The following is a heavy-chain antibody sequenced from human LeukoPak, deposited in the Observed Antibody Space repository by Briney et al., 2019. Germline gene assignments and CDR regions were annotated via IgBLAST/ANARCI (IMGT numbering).Heavy chain of an antibody. J-gene: IGHJ4*02. Sequence: MPSETLSLTCTVSGGSISSGGYYWSWIRQQPGKGLEWIGYIYYSGSTYYNPSLKSRVTISVDTSKNQFSLKLSSVTAADTAVYYCARVTGFGVVMVDYWGQGTLVTVSS. D-gene: IGHD3-3*01. V-gene: IGHV4-31*03. CDR1: GGSISSGGYY. CDR2: IYYSGST. CDR3: ARVTGFGVVMVDY.